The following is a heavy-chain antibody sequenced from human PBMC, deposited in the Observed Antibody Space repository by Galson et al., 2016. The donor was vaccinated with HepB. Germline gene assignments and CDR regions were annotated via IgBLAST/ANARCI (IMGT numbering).Heavy chain of an antibody. CDR2: IYKSGST. CDR1: GGSISSYF. Sequence: ETLSLTCNVSGGSISSYFWSWIRQPPGKGLEWIGYIYKSGSTDYSPSLKSRVTVSLDTSKNQFSLRLRSVTAADTAVYYCARGVTGTPYFDFWGQGALVTVSS. J-gene: IGHJ4*02. V-gene: IGHV4-59*01. CDR3: ARGVTGTPYFDF. D-gene: IGHD2-21*02.